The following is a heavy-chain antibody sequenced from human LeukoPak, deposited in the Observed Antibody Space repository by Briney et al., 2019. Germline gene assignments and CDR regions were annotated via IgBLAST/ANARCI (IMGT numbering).Heavy chain of an antibody. J-gene: IGHJ3*02. CDR3: AVYCSSTSCWGSTDAFDI. Sequence: GGSLRLSCAASGFTFSGSAMHWVRQASGKGLEWVGRIRSKANSYATAYAASVKGRFTISRDDSKNTLYLQMNSLRAEDTAVYYCAVYCSSTSCWGSTDAFDIWGQGTMVTVSS. CDR1: GFTFSGSA. D-gene: IGHD2-2*01. V-gene: IGHV3-73*01. CDR2: IRSKANSYAT.